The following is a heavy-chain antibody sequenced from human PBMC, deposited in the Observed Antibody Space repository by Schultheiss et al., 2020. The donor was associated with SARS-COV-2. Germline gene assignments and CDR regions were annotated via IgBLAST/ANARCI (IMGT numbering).Heavy chain of an antibody. V-gene: IGHV1-2*02. CDR2: INPNSGGT. CDR3: ARDDDIVVVPAAMPHYYYYYGMDV. J-gene: IGHJ6*02. Sequence: ASVKVSCKASGYTFTGYYMHWVRQAPGQGLEWMGWINPNSGGTNYAQKFQGRVTITRDTSASTAYMELRSLRSDDTAVYYCARDDDIVVVPAAMPHYYYYYGMDVWGQGTTVTVSS. CDR1: GYTFTGYY. D-gene: IGHD2-2*01.